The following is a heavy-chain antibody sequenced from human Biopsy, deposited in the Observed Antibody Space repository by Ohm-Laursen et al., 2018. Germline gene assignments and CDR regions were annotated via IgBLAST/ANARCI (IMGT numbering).Heavy chain of an antibody. CDR3: AKRGVERGRPLAY. CDR2: INSMFGTT. D-gene: IGHD1-1*01. Sequence: SVKVSCKASGGTFSSFGISWVRQAPGQGLEWMGEINSMFGTTNYAQTFRGRVTITADESTSTAYMEVSSLRSEDTAAYYCAKRGVERGRPLAYWGQGTLVTVSS. V-gene: IGHV1-69*13. CDR1: GGTFSSFG. J-gene: IGHJ4*02.